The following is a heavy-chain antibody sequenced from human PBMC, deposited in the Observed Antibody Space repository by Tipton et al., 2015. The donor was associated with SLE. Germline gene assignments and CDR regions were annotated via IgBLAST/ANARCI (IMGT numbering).Heavy chain of an antibody. D-gene: IGHD6-19*01. J-gene: IGHJ4*02. Sequence: TLSLTCAVSGYSISSNYYWGWIRQPPGKGLEWIGSIYHSGTTYYNPSLKSRVTISVDTSKNQFSLKLSSVTAADTAVYYCAMPGKIAVAGRGFGYWGQGTLVTVSS. V-gene: IGHV4-38-2*01. CDR2: IYHSGTT. CDR3: AMPGKIAVAGRGFGY. CDR1: GYSISSNYY.